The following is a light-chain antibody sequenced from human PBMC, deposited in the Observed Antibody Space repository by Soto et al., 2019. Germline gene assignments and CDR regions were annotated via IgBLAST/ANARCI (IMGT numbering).Light chain of an antibody. J-gene: IGKJ3*01. CDR1: QSVSSSY. V-gene: IGKV3-20*01. CDR2: DAS. CDR3: QQYDNLPLT. Sequence: EIVLTQSPGTLSLSPGERATLSCRASQSVSSSYLAWYQQKPGQAPRLLIYDASNLETGVPSRFSGSGSGTDFTFTISSLQPEDIATYYCQQYDNLPLTFGPGTKVDIK.